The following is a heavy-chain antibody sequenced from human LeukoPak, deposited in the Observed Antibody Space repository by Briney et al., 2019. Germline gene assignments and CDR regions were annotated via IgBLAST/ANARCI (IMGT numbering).Heavy chain of an antibody. J-gene: IGHJ4*02. CDR1: GFTFSSYS. CDR3: ARAVIGPDY. CDR2: ISSSSSYI. Sequence: GGTLRLSCAVSGFTFSSYSMNWVRQAPGQGLEWVSSISSSSSYIYYADSVKGRFTISRDNAKNSLYLQMNSLRAEDTAVYYCARAVIGPDYWGQGTLVTVSS. V-gene: IGHV3-21*01.